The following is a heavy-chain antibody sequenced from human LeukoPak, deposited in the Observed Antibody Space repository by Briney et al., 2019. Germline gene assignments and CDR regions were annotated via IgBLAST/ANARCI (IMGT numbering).Heavy chain of an antibody. CDR2: ISYDGSNK. Sequence: GRSLRLSCAASGFTFSSYGMHWVRQAPGKGLEWVAVISYDGSNKYYADSVRGRFTISRDNSKNTLYLQMNSLRAEDTAVYYCAKDLLRGYSYGLIDYWGQGTLVTVSS. D-gene: IGHD5-18*01. CDR3: AKDLLRGYSYGLIDY. V-gene: IGHV3-30*18. J-gene: IGHJ4*02. CDR1: GFTFSSYG.